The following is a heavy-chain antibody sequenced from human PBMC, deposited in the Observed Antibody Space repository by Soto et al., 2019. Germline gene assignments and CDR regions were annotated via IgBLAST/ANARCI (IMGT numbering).Heavy chain of an antibody. Sequence: QVQLQESGPGLVKPSETLSLTCTVSSGSISSYYWSWIRQPPGKGLEWIGYIYYSGSTNYNPSLKSRVTISVVTSKNPVCMKLSSVTAADTAVYYCAFSRDGYHLDYYGLDVWGQGTTVTVSS. J-gene: IGHJ6*02. V-gene: IGHV4-59*01. CDR1: SGSISSYY. CDR3: AFSRDGYHLDYYGLDV. CDR2: IYYSGST. D-gene: IGHD5-12*01.